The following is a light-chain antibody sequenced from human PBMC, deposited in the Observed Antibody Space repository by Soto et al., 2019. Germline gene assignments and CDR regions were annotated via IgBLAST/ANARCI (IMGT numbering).Light chain of an antibody. V-gene: IGKV3-20*01. CDR2: GAS. Sequence: EIVLTQSPGTLSLSPGEKSTLSCRASQSVSSSYLAWSQQQPGQAPRLFIYGASSRATGIPDRFSGSGSGTDCTLTISRLEPEDVAVYYCQQYGSSSWTLGQGTKVDIK. J-gene: IGKJ1*01. CDR1: QSVSSSY. CDR3: QQYGSSSWT.